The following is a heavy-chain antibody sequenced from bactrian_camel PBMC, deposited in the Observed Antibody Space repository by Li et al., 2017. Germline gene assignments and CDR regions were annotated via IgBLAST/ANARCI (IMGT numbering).Heavy chain of an antibody. CDR1: GFSVDASD. CDR2: FDNGGTP. J-gene: IGHJ4*01. D-gene: IGHD6*01. V-gene: IGHV3S55*01. Sequence: GSVQAGGSLRLSCTASGFSVDASDMGWYRRAPGKECEIVASFDNGGTPYYSDSVKGRFTISEDNAENTVYLQMNSLKPEDTAVYYCAADESDPDCTLLVRGVHPNGGIWGQGTQVTVS. CDR3: AADESDPDCTLLVRGVHPNGGI.